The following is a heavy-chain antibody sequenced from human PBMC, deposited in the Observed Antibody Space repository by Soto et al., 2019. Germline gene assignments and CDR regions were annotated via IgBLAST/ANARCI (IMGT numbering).Heavy chain of an antibody. J-gene: IGHJ4*02. CDR1: GYTFTDSY. V-gene: IGHV1-46*01. D-gene: IGHD6-13*01. Sequence: QVQLVQSGAEVKEPGASVRLSCKASGYTFTDSYIHWVRQAPGQGLEWMGVINPVGGSTTYIQKFQGRVTLTRDMSTTTVHMVLSALRSDDTATYYCARDEGAGMGFQYWGQGTPVNVFS. CDR2: INPVGGST. CDR3: ARDEGAGMGFQY.